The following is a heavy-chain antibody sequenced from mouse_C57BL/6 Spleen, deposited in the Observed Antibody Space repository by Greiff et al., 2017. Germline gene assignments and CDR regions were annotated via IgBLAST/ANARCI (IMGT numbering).Heavy chain of an antibody. CDR1: GYTFTDYN. CDR3: ARSTTVADY. D-gene: IGHD1-1*01. Sequence: EVKLMESGPELVKPGASVKMSCKASGYTFTDYNMHWVKQSHGKSLEWIGYINPNNGGTSYNQKFKGKATLTVNKSSSTAYMELRSLTSEDSAVYYCARSTTVADYWGQGTSVTVSS. V-gene: IGHV1-22*01. CDR2: INPNNGGT. J-gene: IGHJ4*01.